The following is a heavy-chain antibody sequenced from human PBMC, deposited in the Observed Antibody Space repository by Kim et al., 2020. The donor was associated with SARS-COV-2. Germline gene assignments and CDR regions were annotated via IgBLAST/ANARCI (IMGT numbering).Heavy chain of an antibody. V-gene: IGHV3-53*01. CDR2: IYSDGSA. D-gene: IGHD1-1*01. J-gene: IGHJ5*02. CDR1: GFTVGSNY. Sequence: GGSLRLSCAASGFTVGSNYMRWVRQAPGKGLEWVSGIYSDGSAYDSDSVKSRFTISRDNSTNTPHHQMNNLLGDDKAAYYCSRGEVETTLGVFDPCCQG. CDR3: SRGEVETTLGVFDP.